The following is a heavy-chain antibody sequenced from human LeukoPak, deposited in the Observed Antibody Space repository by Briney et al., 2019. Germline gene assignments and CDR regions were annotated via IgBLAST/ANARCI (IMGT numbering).Heavy chain of an antibody. CDR2: IYYSGST. D-gene: IGHD3-10*01. J-gene: IGHJ3*02. Sequence: KPSQTLSLTCGVSGGSISSGGFSWSWIRQPPGKGLEWIGYIYYSGSTNYNPSLKSRVTISVDTSKNQFSLKLSSVTAADTAVYYCARGIPIWLLSFGVPAFGPTGDAFDIWGQGTMVTVSS. V-gene: IGHV4-30-4*07. CDR3: ARGIPIWLLSFGVPAFGPTGDAFDI. CDR1: GGSISSGGFS.